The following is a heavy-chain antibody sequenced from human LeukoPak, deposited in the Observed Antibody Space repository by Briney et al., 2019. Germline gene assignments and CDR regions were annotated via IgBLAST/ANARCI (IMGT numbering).Heavy chain of an antibody. CDR3: ARQVVRIAVCWFDP. V-gene: IGHV4-39*07. Sequence: SETLSLTCTVSGGSISSSSYYWGWIRQSPGKGLEWIGNIYYSGSTYYNPSLKSRVTISVDTSKNQFSVRLSSVTAADTAVYYCARQVVRIAVCWFDPWGQGTLVTVSS. CDR1: GGSISSSSYY. J-gene: IGHJ5*02. CDR2: IYYSGST. D-gene: IGHD6-19*01.